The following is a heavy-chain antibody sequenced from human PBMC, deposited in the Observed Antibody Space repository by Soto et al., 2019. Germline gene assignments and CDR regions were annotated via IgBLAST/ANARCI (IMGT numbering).Heavy chain of an antibody. CDR1: GFTFSDYY. J-gene: IGHJ3*02. Sequence: VGSLRLSCAASGFTFSDYYMSWIRQAPGKGLEWVSYISSSGSTIYYADSVKGRFTISRDNAKNSLYLQMNSLRAEDTAVYYCARGEDYYDSSGPTDAFDIWGQGTMVTVSS. V-gene: IGHV3-11*01. CDR3: ARGEDYYDSSGPTDAFDI. D-gene: IGHD3-22*01. CDR2: ISSSGSTI.